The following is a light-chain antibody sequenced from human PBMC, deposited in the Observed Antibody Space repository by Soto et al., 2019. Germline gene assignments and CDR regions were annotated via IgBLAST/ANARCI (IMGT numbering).Light chain of an antibody. V-gene: IGLV2-14*01. CDR1: SSDVGGYNY. Sequence: QSALTQPASVSGSPGQSITISCTGTSSDVGGYNYVSWYQQRPGKAPKLMIYDVSNRPSGVSNRFSGSKSGNTASLTISGLQAEDEADYYCSSYTSSSTLYVSGTGTKLTVL. J-gene: IGLJ1*01. CDR2: DVS. CDR3: SSYTSSSTLYV.